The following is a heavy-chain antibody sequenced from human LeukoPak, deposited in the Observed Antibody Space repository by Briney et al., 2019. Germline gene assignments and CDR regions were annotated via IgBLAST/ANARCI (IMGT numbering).Heavy chain of an antibody. V-gene: IGHV4-59*01. CDR2: IYYSGST. CDR1: GGSISSYY. Sequence: SETLSLTCTVSGGSISSYYWSWIRQPPGKGLEWIGYIYYSGSTNYNPSLKSRVTISVDTSKNQFSLKLSSVTAADTAVYYCAKGSSFRPTTSDYWGQGTLVTVSS. CDR3: AKGSSFRPTTSDY. D-gene: IGHD4-11*01. J-gene: IGHJ4*02.